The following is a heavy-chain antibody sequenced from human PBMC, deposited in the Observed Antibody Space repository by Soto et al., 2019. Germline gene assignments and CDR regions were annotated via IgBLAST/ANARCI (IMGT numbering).Heavy chain of an antibody. CDR2: INPNSGGT. D-gene: IGHD1-26*01. V-gene: IGHV1-2*04. Sequence: QVQLVQSGAEVKKPGASVKVSCKASGYTFTGYYMHWVRQAPGQGLEWMGWINPNSGGTNYAQKFQGWVTMTRDTSSSTAYMELSRLRSDDTAVYYCASNLRSGSDPMEFWYFDLWGRGTLVTVSS. J-gene: IGHJ2*01. CDR3: ASNLRSGSDPMEFWYFDL. CDR1: GYTFTGYY.